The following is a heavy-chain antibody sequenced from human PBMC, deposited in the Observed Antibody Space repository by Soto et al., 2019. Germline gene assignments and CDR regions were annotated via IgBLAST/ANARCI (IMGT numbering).Heavy chain of an antibody. J-gene: IGHJ4*02. Sequence: WASVKVSCKASGGTFSSYAISWVRQAPGKGLEWMGGFDPEDGETTYAQKFQGRVTMTEDTSTDTAYMELSSLRSEDTAVYYCATVTATSSGYLPPPLWGQGTLVTSPQ. CDR1: GGTFSSYA. CDR2: FDPEDGET. CDR3: ATVTATSSGYLPPPL. D-gene: IGHD3-22*01. V-gene: IGHV1-24*01.